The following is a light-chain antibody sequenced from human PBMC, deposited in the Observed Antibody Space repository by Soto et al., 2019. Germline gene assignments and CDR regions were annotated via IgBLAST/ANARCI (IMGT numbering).Light chain of an antibody. Sequence: EIVLTQSPGTLSLSPGERATLSCRASQSVRNNYVAWYQQKRGQAPRLLVYGASNRATGIPDNFSGSGSGTDFTLTISRLEPEDFAVYYCQQYGSSPRTFGQGTKVEIK. V-gene: IGKV3-20*01. CDR2: GAS. CDR1: QSVRNNY. J-gene: IGKJ1*01. CDR3: QQYGSSPRT.